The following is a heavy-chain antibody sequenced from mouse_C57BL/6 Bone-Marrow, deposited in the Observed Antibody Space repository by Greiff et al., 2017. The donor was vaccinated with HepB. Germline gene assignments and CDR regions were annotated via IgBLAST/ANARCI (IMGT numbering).Heavy chain of an antibody. CDR2: IRNKANGYTT. D-gene: IGHD2-10*01. V-gene: IGHV7-3*01. CDR3: ASLLWGFAY. J-gene: IGHJ3*01. CDR1: GFTFTDYY. Sequence: EVMLVESGGGLVQPGGSLSLSCAASGFTFTDYYMSWVRQPPGKALEWLGFIRNKANGYTTEYSSPVKGRFTISRDNSQSILYLQMNALRAEDSDTYYYASLLWGFAYWGQGTLVTVSA.